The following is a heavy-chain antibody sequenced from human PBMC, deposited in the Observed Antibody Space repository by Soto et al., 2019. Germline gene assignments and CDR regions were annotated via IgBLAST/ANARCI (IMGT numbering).Heavy chain of an antibody. CDR2: ISYDGSNK. V-gene: IGHV3-30-3*01. Sequence: GGSLRLSCAASGFTFSSYAMHWVRQAPGKGLEWVAVISYDGSNKYYADSVKGRFTISRDNSKNTLYLQMNSLRAEDTAVYYCARWNEFDGGFDYWGQGTLVTVSS. CDR1: GFTFSSYA. CDR3: ARWNEFDGGFDY. J-gene: IGHJ4*02. D-gene: IGHD3-9*01.